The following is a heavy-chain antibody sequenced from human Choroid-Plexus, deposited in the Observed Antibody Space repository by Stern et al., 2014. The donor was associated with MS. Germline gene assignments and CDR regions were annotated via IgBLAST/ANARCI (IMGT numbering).Heavy chain of an antibody. D-gene: IGHD2/OR15-2a*01. CDR2: VSYDGSNK. V-gene: IGHV3-30*18. CDR3: AKDRQYLTYFFDH. J-gene: IGHJ5*02. Sequence: VQLVESGGGVVHPGRPLDLSCLASGFPFGSCAMPWVRQAPGKGLGWVPGVSYDGSNKYYADSVKGRFTISRDNSQNTLYMQMSSLRPEDTAVYYCAKDRQYLTYFFDHWGQGSLVTVSS. CDR1: GFPFGSCA.